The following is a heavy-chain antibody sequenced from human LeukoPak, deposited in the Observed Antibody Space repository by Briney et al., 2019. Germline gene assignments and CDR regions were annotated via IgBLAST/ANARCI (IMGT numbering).Heavy chain of an antibody. J-gene: IGHJ4*02. D-gene: IGHD3-3*01. V-gene: IGHV4-61*02. CDR1: GGSISSGSYY. Sequence: SETLSLTCTVSGGSISSGSYYWSWIRQPAGKGLEWIGRIYTSGSTNYNPSLKSRVTISVDTSKNQFSLKLSSVTAADTAVYYCARDYYDFWIFDYWGQGTLVTVSS. CDR2: IYTSGST. CDR3: ARDYYDFWIFDY.